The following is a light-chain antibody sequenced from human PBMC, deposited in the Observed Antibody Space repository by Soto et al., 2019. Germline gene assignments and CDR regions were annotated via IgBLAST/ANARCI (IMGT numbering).Light chain of an antibody. Sequence: VMTQSPATLSVSPGERATLSCRASQSISTNLAWYQLKPGQAPRLLIYGASTRAANIPARFSGSGSGTEFTLTISRLQSEDFAVYYCQQYNYWPSRTFGQGTKVEIK. CDR2: GAS. CDR3: QQYNYWPSRT. V-gene: IGKV3-15*01. CDR1: QSISTN. J-gene: IGKJ1*01.